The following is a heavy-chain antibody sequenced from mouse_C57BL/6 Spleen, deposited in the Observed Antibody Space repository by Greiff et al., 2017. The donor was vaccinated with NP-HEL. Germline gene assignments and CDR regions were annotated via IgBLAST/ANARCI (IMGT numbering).Heavy chain of an antibody. V-gene: IGHV5-6*01. CDR1: GFTFSSYG. D-gene: IGHD1-1*01. Sequence: EVKLVESGGDLVKPGGSLKLSCAASGFTFSSYGLSWVRQTPDKRLEWVATISSGGSYTYYPDSVKGRFTISRDNAKNTLYLQMSSLKSEDTAMYYCAIHYYGSSQPYYFDDWGQGTTLTVSS. CDR3: AIHYYGSSQPYYFDD. CDR2: ISSGGSYT. J-gene: IGHJ2*01.